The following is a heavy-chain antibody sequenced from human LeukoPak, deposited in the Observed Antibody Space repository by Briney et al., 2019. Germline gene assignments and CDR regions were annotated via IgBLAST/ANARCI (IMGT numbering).Heavy chain of an antibody. CDR1: GDSISYYY. Sequence: SETLSLTCTVSGDSISYYYWSWIRQPAGKGLEWIGRISTSGTTNYNPSLKSRVTMSVDTSKNQFSLKLSSVTAADTAVYYCARDVVAAAGTWDYWGQRTLVTVSS. J-gene: IGHJ4*02. D-gene: IGHD6-13*01. CDR3: ARDVVAAAGTWDY. CDR2: ISTSGTT. V-gene: IGHV4-4*07.